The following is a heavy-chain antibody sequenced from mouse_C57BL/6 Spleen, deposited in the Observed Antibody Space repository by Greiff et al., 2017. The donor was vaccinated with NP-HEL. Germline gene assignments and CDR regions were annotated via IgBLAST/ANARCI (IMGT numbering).Heavy chain of an antibody. D-gene: IGHD1-1*01. CDR3: ARSRTVVPYAMDY. Sequence: VQLQQSGAELARPGASVKLSCKASGYTFTSYGISWVKQRTGQSLEWIGEIYPRSGNTYYNEKFKGKATLTADKSSSTAYMELRSLTSEDSAVYSCARSRTVVPYAMDYWGQGTSVTVSS. J-gene: IGHJ4*01. V-gene: IGHV1-81*01. CDR2: IYPRSGNT. CDR1: GYTFTSYG.